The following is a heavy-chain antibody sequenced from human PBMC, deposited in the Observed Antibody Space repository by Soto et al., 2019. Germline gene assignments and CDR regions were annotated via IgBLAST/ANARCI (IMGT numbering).Heavy chain of an antibody. J-gene: IGHJ4*02. V-gene: IGHV4-39*01. CDR2: VHNGGST. D-gene: IGHD3-10*01. CDR1: GASVSSSSNY. CDR3: ARGLSAPSATGV. Sequence: QLQLQESGPGLVKPSETLSLTCTFSGASVSSSSNYWGWIRQPPGKGLEWIGSVHNGGSTYYSPSLKSRVTISADTYKNQFSLNLSSVTAADTAVYNCARGLSAPSATGVWGQGTLVTVSS.